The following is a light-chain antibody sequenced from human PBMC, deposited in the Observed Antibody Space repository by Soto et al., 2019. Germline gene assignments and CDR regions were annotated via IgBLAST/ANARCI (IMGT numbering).Light chain of an antibody. CDR2: ASS. CDR3: SSYTSGSTLYV. V-gene: IGLV2-14*01. J-gene: IGLJ1*01. CDR1: SSDVGSYNY. Sequence: QSVLTQPASVSGSPGQSITISCTGTSSDVGSYNYVSWYQHHPGKAPRLMIYASSNRPSGVSHRFSGSRSGNTASLTISGLQAEDEADYYCSSYTSGSTLYVFGT.